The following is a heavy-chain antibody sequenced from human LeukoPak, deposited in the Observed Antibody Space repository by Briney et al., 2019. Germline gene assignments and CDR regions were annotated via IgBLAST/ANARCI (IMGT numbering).Heavy chain of an antibody. CDR1: GFTFSSYA. J-gene: IGHJ4*02. Sequence: GGSLRLSCAASGFTFSSYAMSWVRQAPGKGLEWVSANSGSGSSTYYADSVKGRFTISRDNSKNTLYLQMNSLRADDTAVYYCAKRRLDCSSTSCLDYWGQGTLVTVSS. CDR2: NSGSGSST. V-gene: IGHV3-23*01. D-gene: IGHD2-2*01. CDR3: AKRRLDCSSTSCLDY.